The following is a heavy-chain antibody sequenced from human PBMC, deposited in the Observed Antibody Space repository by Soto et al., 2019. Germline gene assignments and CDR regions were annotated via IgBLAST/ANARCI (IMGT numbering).Heavy chain of an antibody. J-gene: IGHJ6*02. CDR3: ARPGQWETDYYYYGMDV. D-gene: IGHD1-26*01. V-gene: IGHV3-7*01. CDR1: GFTFSSYW. Sequence: EVQLVESGGGLVQPGGSLRLSCVASGFTFSSYWMSWVRQAPGKGLEWVANIKQDGSEKYYVDSVKGRFTISRDNAKNSLYLQMNSLRAEDTAVYYCARPGQWETDYYYYGMDVWGQGTTVTVSS. CDR2: IKQDGSEK.